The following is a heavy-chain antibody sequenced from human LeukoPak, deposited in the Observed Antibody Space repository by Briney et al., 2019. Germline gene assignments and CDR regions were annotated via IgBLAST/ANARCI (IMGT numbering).Heavy chain of an antibody. V-gene: IGHV3-23*01. CDR2: ISGSGGST. CDR1: RFTFSSYA. J-gene: IGHJ3*02. D-gene: IGHD3-10*01. CDR3: AKVGDYYGSGSYYTGAFDI. Sequence: GGSLRLSCAASRFTFSSYAMSWVRQAPGKGLECVSAISGSGGSTYYADSVKGRFTISRDNSKNTLYLQMNSLRAEDTAVYYCAKVGDYYGSGSYYTGAFDIWGQGTMVTVSS.